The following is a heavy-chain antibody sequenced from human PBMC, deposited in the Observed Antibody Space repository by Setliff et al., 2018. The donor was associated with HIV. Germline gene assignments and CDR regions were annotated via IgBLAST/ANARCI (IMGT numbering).Heavy chain of an antibody. CDR3: ARCYYNFWSGYPLDYMDV. CDR2: IYTSGST. Sequence: ETLSLTCTVSGGSISSHYWSWIRQPPGKGLEWIGHIYTSGSTNYNPSLKSRVTMSVGTSKNQFSLKLSSVTAADTAVYYCARCYYNFWSGYPLDYMDVWGKGTTVTSP. CDR1: GGSISSHY. V-gene: IGHV4-4*08. J-gene: IGHJ6*03. D-gene: IGHD3-3*01.